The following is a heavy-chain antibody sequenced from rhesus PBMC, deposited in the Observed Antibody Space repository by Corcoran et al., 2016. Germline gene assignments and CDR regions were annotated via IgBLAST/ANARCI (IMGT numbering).Heavy chain of an antibody. CDR2: ISGGSRRT. J-gene: IGHJ5-1*01. V-gene: IGHV4-147*01. CDR3: ARDESNRFDV. CDR1: GASISSHY. Sequence: QGQLQESGPGLVKPSETLPLTCAVSGASISSHYWSWIRQPPGKGLEWIGYISGGSRRTTYNPTHKGRVTISRDTSKNQISLKLTSVTAADTAVYYCARDESNRFDVWGAGVLVTVSS.